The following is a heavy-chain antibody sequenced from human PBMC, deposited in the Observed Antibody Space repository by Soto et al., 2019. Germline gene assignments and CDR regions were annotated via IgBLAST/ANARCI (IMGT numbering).Heavy chain of an antibody. J-gene: IGHJ6*02. CDR3: ASLAARTGRTYYYYYGMDV. V-gene: IGHV4-39*01. Sequence: PLETLSLTCTVSGGSISSSSYYWGWIRQPPGKGLEWIGSIYYSGSTYYNPSLKSRVTISVDTSKNQFSLKLSSVTAADTAVYYCASLAARTGRTYYYYYGMDVWGQGTTVTSP. CDR1: GGSISSSSYY. CDR2: IYYSGST. D-gene: IGHD6-6*01.